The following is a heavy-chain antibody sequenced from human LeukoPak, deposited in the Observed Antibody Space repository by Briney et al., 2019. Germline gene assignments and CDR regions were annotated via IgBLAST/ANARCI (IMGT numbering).Heavy chain of an antibody. D-gene: IGHD3-10*01. J-gene: IGHJ4*02. CDR3: ARDDLMVREYYFDY. Sequence: PGGSLRLSCAASGFTFSSYSMNWVRQAPGKGLEWVSSISSSSSYIYYADSVKGRFTISRDNAKNSLYLQMNSLRAEDTAVYYCARDDLMVREYYFDYWGQGTLVTVSS. CDR2: ISSSSSYI. V-gene: IGHV3-21*01. CDR1: GFTFSSYS.